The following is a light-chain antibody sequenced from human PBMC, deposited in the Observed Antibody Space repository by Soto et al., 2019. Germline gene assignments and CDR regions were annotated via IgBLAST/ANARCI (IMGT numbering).Light chain of an antibody. CDR2: EVS. CDR1: SSDVGGYNY. CDR3: SSYTSSSTHVV. Sequence: QSALTQPASVSGSPGQSITISCTGTSSDVGGYNYVSWYQQHPGKAPKLTIYEVSNRPSGVSNRLSGSKSGNAASLTISGLQAEDGADYYCSSYTSSSTHVVFGGGTKLTVL. J-gene: IGLJ2*01. V-gene: IGLV2-14*01.